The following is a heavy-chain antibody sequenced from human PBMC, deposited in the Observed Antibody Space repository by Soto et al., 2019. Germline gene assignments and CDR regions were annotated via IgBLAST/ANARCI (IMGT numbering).Heavy chain of an antibody. CDR3: VRLDGYRTIFDS. D-gene: IGHD6-13*01. CDR2: IKPDGSER. CDR1: GFTFSSHW. V-gene: IGHV3-7*01. J-gene: IGHJ4*02. Sequence: GGSLRLSCAASGFTFSSHWMSWVRQAPGKGLEWVASIKPDGSERYYVDSVKGRFSISRDNAKSSLYLQMNSLRAEDTAVFYCVRLDGYRTIFDSWGQGALVTVSS.